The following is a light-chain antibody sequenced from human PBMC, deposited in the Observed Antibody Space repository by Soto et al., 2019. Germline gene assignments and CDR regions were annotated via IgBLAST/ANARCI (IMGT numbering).Light chain of an antibody. V-gene: IGKV3-20*01. Sequence: EIVLTQSPGTLSLSAGERATLSCRASQSVISTYLSWYQQKPGQAPRLLIYGASSRATGIPDRFSGSGSGTDFTLTMSRLETEDFAVYYSQRYRDSMETFGQGTKVELK. CDR1: QSVISTY. CDR2: GAS. J-gene: IGKJ1*01. CDR3: QRYRDSMET.